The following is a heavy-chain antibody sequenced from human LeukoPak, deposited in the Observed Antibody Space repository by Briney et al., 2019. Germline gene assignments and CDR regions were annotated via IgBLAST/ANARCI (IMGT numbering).Heavy chain of an antibody. D-gene: IGHD6-6*01. CDR2: ISGDGGST. J-gene: IGHJ4*02. Sequence: GGSLRLSCAASGFTFDDYAMHWVRQAPGKGLEWVPLISGDGGSTYYADSVKGRFTISRDNSKNSLYLQMNSLRTEDTALYYCAKDAEYSSSSRTLDYWGQGTLVTVSS. CDR1: GFTFDDYA. CDR3: AKDAEYSSSSRTLDY. V-gene: IGHV3-43*02.